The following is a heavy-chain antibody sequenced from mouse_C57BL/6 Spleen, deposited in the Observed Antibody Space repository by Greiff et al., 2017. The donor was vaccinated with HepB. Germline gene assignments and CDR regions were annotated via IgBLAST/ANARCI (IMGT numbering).Heavy chain of an antibody. CDR2: IDPSDSYT. CDR1: GYTFTSYW. Sequence: QVQLKQPGAELVMPGASVKLSCKASGYTFTSYWMHWVKQRPGQGLEWIGEIDPSDSYTNYNQKFKGKSTLTVDKSSSTAYMQLSSLTSEDSAVYYCASVWDWFAYWGQGTLVTVSA. J-gene: IGHJ3*01. V-gene: IGHV1-69*01. D-gene: IGHD2-10*02. CDR3: ASVWDWFAY.